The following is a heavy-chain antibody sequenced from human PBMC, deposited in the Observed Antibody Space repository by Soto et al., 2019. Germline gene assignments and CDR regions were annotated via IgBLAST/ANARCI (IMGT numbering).Heavy chain of an antibody. V-gene: IGHV4-34*01. Sequence: PSETLSLTCAVYGGSFSGYYWSWIRQPPGKGLEWIGEINHSGSTNYNPSLKSRVTISVDTSKNQFSLKLSSVTAADTAVYYCARAESVLMVYAKERHMDVWGKGTTVTVSS. J-gene: IGHJ6*04. CDR2: INHSGST. CDR3: ARAESVLMVYAKERHMDV. D-gene: IGHD2-8*01. CDR1: GGSFSGYY.